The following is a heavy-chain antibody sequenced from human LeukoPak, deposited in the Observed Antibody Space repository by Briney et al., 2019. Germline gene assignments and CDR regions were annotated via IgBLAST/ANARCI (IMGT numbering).Heavy chain of an antibody. CDR3: ARGRDYKLSRKRVGWFDP. J-gene: IGHJ5*02. Sequence: SETLSLTCTVAGGSISSSSYYWGWIRQPPGKGLEWIGIIHYSGSTYYNPSLKSRVTISVDTSKNQFSLKLTSVTAADTAVYYCARGRDYKLSRKRVGWFDPWGQGTLVTVSS. CDR1: GGSISSSSYY. CDR2: IHYSGST. V-gene: IGHV4-39*07. D-gene: IGHD4-11*01.